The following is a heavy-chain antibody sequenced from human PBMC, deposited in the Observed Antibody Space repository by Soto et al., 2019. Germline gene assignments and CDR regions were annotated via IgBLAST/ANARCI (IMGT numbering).Heavy chain of an antibody. Sequence: ASVKVSCKASGYTFTGYYMHWVRQAPGQGLEWMGWINPNSGGTNYAQKFQGWVTMTRDTSISTAYMELSRLRSDDTAVYYCASGNPATFGGITVYYYYGMDVWGQGTTVTVSS. J-gene: IGHJ6*02. CDR3: ASGNPATFGGITVYYYYGMDV. V-gene: IGHV1-2*04. D-gene: IGHD3-16*02. CDR2: INPNSGGT. CDR1: GYTFTGYY.